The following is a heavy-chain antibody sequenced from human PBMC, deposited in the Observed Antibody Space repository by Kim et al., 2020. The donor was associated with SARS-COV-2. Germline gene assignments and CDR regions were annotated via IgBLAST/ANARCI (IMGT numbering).Heavy chain of an antibody. D-gene: IGHD5-12*01. CDR2: IYYSGST. Sequence: SETLSLTCTVSGGSITYNYWSWIRQPPGKGLEWIGYIYYSGSTNYNPSLKSRVTMSVDTSKNQFSLRLTSVTAADTAVYYCARRGYNCYDSRYFFDYWG. CDR1: GGSITYNY. V-gene: IGHV4-59*01. CDR3: ARRGYNCYDSRYFFDY. J-gene: IGHJ4*01.